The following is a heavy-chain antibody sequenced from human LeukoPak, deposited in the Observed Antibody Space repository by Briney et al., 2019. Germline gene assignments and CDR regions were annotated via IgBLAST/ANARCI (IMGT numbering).Heavy chain of an antibody. Sequence: SETLSLTCAVSGGSISRDSSYWSWIRQYPGKGPEWIGFISFSGNTNYNPSLKSRLTIPRDMSKNQFSLRLSSVTAADTALYYCGGANSGYYPIDYWGQGTLVTVSS. CDR3: GGANSGYYPIDY. CDR2: ISFSGNT. V-gene: IGHV4-31*11. CDR1: GGSISRDSSY. J-gene: IGHJ4*02. D-gene: IGHD3-22*01.